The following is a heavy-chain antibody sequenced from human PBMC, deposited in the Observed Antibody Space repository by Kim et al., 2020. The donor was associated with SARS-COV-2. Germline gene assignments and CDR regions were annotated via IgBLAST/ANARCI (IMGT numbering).Heavy chain of an antibody. D-gene: IGHD5-12*01. CDR1: GYTFTTSY. CDR2: VNPSDGIT. V-gene: IGHV1-46*01. CDR3: ARRGYSGYENPPEY. Sequence: ASVKVSCKASGYTFTTSYIHWVRQAPGQGLDWMGIVNPSDGITTDAQKFQGRLTLTRDTSTRTVFMEVSSLRSEDTAVYYCARRGYSGYENPPEYWGQGTLVTVSS. J-gene: IGHJ4*02.